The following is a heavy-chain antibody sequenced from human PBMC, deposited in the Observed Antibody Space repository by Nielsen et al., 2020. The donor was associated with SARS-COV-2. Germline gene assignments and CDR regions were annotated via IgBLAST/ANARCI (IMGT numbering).Heavy chain of an antibody. CDR3: AKDGFGEYDAFDI. J-gene: IGHJ3*02. CDR1: GFTFSSYG. D-gene: IGHD3-10*01. Sequence: GESLKISCAASGFTFSSYGMHWVRQAPGKGLEWVAVISYDGSNKYYADSVKGRFTISRDNSKSTLYLQMNSLRAEDTAVYYCAKDGFGEYDAFDIWGQGTMVTVSS. V-gene: IGHV3-30*18. CDR2: ISYDGSNK.